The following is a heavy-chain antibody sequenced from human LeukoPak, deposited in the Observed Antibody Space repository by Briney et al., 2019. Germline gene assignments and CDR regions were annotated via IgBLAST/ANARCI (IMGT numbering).Heavy chain of an antibody. CDR3: ARDFGGNGDAFDI. Sequence: SETLSLTCTVSGGSISSGSYYWSWIRQPAGKGLEWIGRIYTSGSTNYNPSLKSRVTISVDTSKNQFSLKLSSVTAADTAVYYCARDFGGNGDAFDIWGQGTMVTASS. CDR1: GGSISSGSYY. J-gene: IGHJ3*02. CDR2: IYTSGST. D-gene: IGHD4-23*01. V-gene: IGHV4-61*02.